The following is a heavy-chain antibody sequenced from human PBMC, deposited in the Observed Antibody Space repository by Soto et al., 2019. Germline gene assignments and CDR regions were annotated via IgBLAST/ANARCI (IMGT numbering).Heavy chain of an antibody. Sequence: PGGSLRLSCAASGFTFSSYAMSWVRQAPGKGLEWVSAISGSGGSTYYADSVKGRFTISRDNSKNTLYLQMNSLRAEDTAVYYCAKTETYYDFWSGYYLDYWGQGTLVTVSS. CDR2: ISGSGGST. CDR3: AKTETYYDFWSGYYLDY. V-gene: IGHV3-23*01. J-gene: IGHJ4*02. CDR1: GFTFSSYA. D-gene: IGHD3-3*01.